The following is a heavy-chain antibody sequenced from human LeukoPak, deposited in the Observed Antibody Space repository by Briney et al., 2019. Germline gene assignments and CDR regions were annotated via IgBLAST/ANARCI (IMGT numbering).Heavy chain of an antibody. CDR1: GFTFSSYG. CDR3: ATAAPASGWYFDY. CDR2: ISYDEINK. J-gene: IGHJ4*02. D-gene: IGHD6-19*01. V-gene: IGHV3-30*03. Sequence: GGSLRLSCAASGFTFSSYGMHWVRQAPGKGLEWVALISYDEINKYYADSVKGRFTISRDISKNTLYLQMNSLRAEDTAVYYCATAAPASGWYFDYWGQGTLVTVSS.